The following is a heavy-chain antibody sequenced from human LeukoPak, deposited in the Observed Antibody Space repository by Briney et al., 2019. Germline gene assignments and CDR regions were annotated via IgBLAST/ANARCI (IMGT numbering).Heavy chain of an antibody. D-gene: IGHD6-13*01. V-gene: IGHV4-59*08. CDR2: IYYSGST. CDR3: ARHVRQQLVLGAFDI. CDR1: GGSISSYY. Sequence: PSETLSLTCTVSGGSISSYYWSWIRQPPGKGLEWVGYIYYSGSTNYNPSLKSRVTISVDTSKNQFSLKLSSVTAADTAVYYCARHVRQQLVLGAFDIWGQGTMVTVSS. J-gene: IGHJ3*02.